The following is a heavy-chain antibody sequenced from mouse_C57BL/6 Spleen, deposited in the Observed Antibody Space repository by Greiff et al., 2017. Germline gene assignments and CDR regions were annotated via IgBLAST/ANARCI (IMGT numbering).Heavy chain of an antibody. CDR1: GYTFTDSY. V-gene: IGHV1-19*01. Sequence: VQLQQSGPVLVKPGASVKMSCKASGYTFTDSYMNWVKQSHGKSLEWIGVINPYNGGTSYNQKFQGKATLTVDKSSTTAYMELNSLTSEDSAVYYCARYYSNYQYDFDYWGQGTTLTVSS. CDR2: INPYNGGT. CDR3: ARYYSNYQYDFDY. J-gene: IGHJ2*01. D-gene: IGHD2-5*01.